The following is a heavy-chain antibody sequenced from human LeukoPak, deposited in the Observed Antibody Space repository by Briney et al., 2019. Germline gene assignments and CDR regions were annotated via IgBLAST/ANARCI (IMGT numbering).Heavy chain of an antibody. CDR3: ARDLDI. V-gene: IGHV3-30-3*01. J-gene: IGHJ3*02. CDR2: ISYDGSNK. Sequence: PGGSLRLSCAASGFTFSSYAMHWDRQAPGKGLEWVAVISYDGSNKYYADSVKGRFTISRDNSKNTLYLQMNSLRAEDTAVYYCARDLDIWGQGTMVTVSS. CDR1: GFTFSSYA.